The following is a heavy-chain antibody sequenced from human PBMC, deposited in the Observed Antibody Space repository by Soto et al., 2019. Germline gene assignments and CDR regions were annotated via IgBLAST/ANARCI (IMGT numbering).Heavy chain of an antibody. V-gene: IGHV4-31*03. CDR3: ARGRGYSYQNFFDL. Sequence: QVQLQESGPGLVKPSQTLSLTCTVPGGSINGGGYYWTWIRQHPGKGLEWFGNIYNSGTTYYNPSLEGRVSISLDMSKNQFSLKVTSVTAADSAVYYCARGRGYSYQNFFDLCGQGIRVTVSS. D-gene: IGHD5-18*01. CDR2: IYNSGTT. J-gene: IGHJ5*02. CDR1: GGSINGGGYY.